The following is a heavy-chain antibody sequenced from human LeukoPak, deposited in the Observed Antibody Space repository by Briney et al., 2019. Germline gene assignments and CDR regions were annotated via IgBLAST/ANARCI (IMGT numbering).Heavy chain of an antibody. CDR2: LNPNTGHA. D-gene: IGHD5-24*01. CDR3: AKDRDGADRIIL. V-gene: IGHV1-2*06. Sequence: GASVKVSCKVVAYDFTGYHIHWVRLAPGQGPEWMGRLNPNTGHAVYAFKFRGRVTITRDTSSSTAYMEVTRLTSDDTALYYCAKDRDGADRIILWGQGTLVTVSS. J-gene: IGHJ4*02. CDR1: AYDFTGYH.